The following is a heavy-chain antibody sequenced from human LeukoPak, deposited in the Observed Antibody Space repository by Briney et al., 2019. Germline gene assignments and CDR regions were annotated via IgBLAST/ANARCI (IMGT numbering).Heavy chain of an antibody. Sequence: SETLSLTCAVSGYSISSGYYWGWLRPPPEEGLGGSGTIYHSGSTYYNPCLKRRATISVDTSKNQFSLKQSSVTAAHTVVCYSARGGTGIWFDPWGEGTRVTVS. J-gene: IGHJ5*02. CDR1: GYSISSGYY. V-gene: IGHV4-38-2*01. D-gene: IGHD1-1*01. CDR3: ARGGTGIWFDP. CDR2: IYHSGST.